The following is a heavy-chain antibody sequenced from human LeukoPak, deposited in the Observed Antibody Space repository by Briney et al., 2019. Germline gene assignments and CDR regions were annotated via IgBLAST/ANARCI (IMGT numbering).Heavy chain of an antibody. V-gene: IGHV3-7*01. CDR2: IKQDGSEK. J-gene: IGHJ6*03. D-gene: IGHD1-1*01. CDR1: GFTFSSYW. CDR3: ARATTGTTFLGYYYYYMDV. Sequence: HPGGSLRLSCAASGFTFSSYWMSWVRQAPGKGLEWVANIKQDGSEKYYVDSVKGRFTISRDNAKNPLYLQMNSLRAEDTAVYYCARATTGTTFLGYYYYYMDVWGKGTTVTVSS.